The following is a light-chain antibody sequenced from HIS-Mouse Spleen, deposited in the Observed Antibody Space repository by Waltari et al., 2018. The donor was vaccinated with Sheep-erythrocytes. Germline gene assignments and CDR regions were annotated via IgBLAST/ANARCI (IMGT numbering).Light chain of an antibody. Sequence: DVVMTQSPLSLPVTLGQPASISCRSSPSLVHSDGNTYLNWFQQRPGQSPRRLIYKVSNRDSGVPDRFSGSGSGTDFTLKISSLQPEDFATYYCQQANSFPPTFGQGTKVEIK. CDR2: KVS. CDR1: PSLVHSDGNTY. V-gene: IGKV2-30*02. J-gene: IGKJ1*01. CDR3: QQANSFPPT.